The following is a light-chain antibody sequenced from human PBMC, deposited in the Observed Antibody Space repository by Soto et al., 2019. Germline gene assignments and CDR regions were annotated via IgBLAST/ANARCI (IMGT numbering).Light chain of an antibody. Sequence: EIVLTQSPGTLSLSPGERVTLSCRASQSVSRYLAWYQQKRGQPPRLIIYDASERAPGIPARFSGSGSGTDFTLTICSLEPEDLALYYCQQCVNWPPVTFGQGTRLEIK. V-gene: IGKV3-11*01. CDR1: QSVSRY. J-gene: IGKJ5*01. CDR3: QQCVNWPPVT. CDR2: DAS.